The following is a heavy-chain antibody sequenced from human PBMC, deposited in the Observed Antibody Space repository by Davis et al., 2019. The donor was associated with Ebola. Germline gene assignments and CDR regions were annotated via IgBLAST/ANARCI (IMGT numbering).Heavy chain of an antibody. D-gene: IGHD2-21*02. CDR1: GGSISSSNW. J-gene: IGHJ2*01. CDR3: ARAYCGGDCYYRYFDV. V-gene: IGHV4-4*02. CDR2: IYHSGST. Sequence: SETLSLTCAVSGGSISSSNWWSWVRQPPGKGLEWIGEIYHSGSTNYNSSLKSRVTISVDKSKNQFSLKLSSVTAADTAVYYCARAYCGGDCYYRYFDVWGRGTLVTVSS.